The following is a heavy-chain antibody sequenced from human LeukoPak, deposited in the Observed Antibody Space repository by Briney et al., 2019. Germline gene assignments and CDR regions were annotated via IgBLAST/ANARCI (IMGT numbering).Heavy chain of an antibody. CDR2: IWYDGSNK. CDR3: ARYGSFWWFSTYYFFF. D-gene: IGHD2-15*01. V-gene: IGHV3-33*07. Sequence: GGSVTFTSQPSAFTLQQKGMFCFRQAPGKGLEWAAIIWYDGSNKYYGDSVKGRFTISRDNSKNTLCLQVDNLRAEDTAVYYRARYGSFWWFSTYYFFFSAQGTLVTVSS. CDR1: AFTLQQKG. J-gene: IGHJ4*02.